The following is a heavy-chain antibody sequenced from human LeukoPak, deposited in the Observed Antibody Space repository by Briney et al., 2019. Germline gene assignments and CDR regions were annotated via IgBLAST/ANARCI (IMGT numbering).Heavy chain of an antibody. CDR2: ISSSSSYI. Sequence: GGSLRLSCAASGFTFSSYSMNWVRQAPGKGLEWVSSISSSSSYIYYADSVKGRFTISRDNAKNSLYLQMNSLRAEDTAVYYCARVSDCSSTSCYRYYYYYYMDVWGKGTTVTVSS. V-gene: IGHV3-21*01. CDR1: GFTFSSYS. CDR3: ARVSDCSSTSCYRYYYYYYMDV. J-gene: IGHJ6*03. D-gene: IGHD2-2*01.